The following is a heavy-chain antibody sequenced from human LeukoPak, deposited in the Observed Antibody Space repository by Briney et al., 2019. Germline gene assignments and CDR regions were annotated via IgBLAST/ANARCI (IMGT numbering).Heavy chain of an antibody. CDR2: ISYDGSNK. D-gene: IGHD6-19*01. CDR3: AKDGVPGYSSGWYYYYYGMDV. CDR1: GFTFSSYG. V-gene: IGHV3-30*18. J-gene: IGHJ6*02. Sequence: PGGSLRLSCAASGFTFSSYGMHWVRQAPGKGLEWVAVISYDGSNKYYADSVKGRFTISRDNSKNTLYLQMNSLRAEDTAVYYCAKDGVPGYSSGWYYYYYGMDVWGQGTTVTVSS.